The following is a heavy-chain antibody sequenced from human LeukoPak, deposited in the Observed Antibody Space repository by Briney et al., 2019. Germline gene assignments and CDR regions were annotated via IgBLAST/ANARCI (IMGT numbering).Heavy chain of an antibody. J-gene: IGHJ5*02. CDR2: ISGSGQIV. CDR3: ARHRYNYSLFDP. D-gene: IGHD5-18*01. V-gene: IGHV3-11*04. CDR1: GFTVSSSY. Sequence: GGSLRLSCAASGFTVSSSYMSWVRQAPGKGLEWVSHISGSGQIVYYADSVKGRFTISRDNAQNSLYLQMNSLRVDDTAVYYCARHRYNYSLFDPWGQGTLVTVSS.